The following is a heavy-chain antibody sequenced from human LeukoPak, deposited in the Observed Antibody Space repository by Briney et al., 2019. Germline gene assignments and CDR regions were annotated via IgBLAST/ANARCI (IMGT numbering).Heavy chain of an antibody. Sequence: GRSLRLSCAASGFTFSSYTMHWVRQAPGKGLEWVAAISDDGDNVYHSDSAKGRLTISRDNSNNTLYLQMNSLRAEDTAVYYCARDLGSSSWDDAFDIWGQGTMVTVSS. J-gene: IGHJ3*02. V-gene: IGHV3-30-3*01. CDR2: ISDDGDNV. CDR1: GFTFSSYT. D-gene: IGHD6-13*01. CDR3: ARDLGSSSWDDAFDI.